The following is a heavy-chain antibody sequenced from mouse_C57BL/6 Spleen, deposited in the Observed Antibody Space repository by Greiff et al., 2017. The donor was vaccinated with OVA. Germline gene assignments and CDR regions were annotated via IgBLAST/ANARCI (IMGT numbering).Heavy chain of an antibody. CDR3: TRAYGSSPYWYFDV. D-gene: IGHD1-1*01. CDR2: ISSGGDYI. Sequence: EVQLVESGEGLVKPGGSLKLSCAASGFTFSSYAMSWVRQTPEKRLEWVAYISSGGDYIYYADTVKGRFTISRDNARNTLYLQMSSLKSEDTAMYYCTRAYGSSPYWYFDVWGTGTTVTVSS. V-gene: IGHV5-9-1*02. CDR1: GFTFSSYA. J-gene: IGHJ1*03.